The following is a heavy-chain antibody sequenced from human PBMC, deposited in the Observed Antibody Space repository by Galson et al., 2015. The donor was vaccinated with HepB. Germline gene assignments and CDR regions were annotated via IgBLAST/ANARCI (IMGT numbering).Heavy chain of an antibody. CDR1: GFTVSSNY. D-gene: IGHD6-13*01. Sequence: SLRLSCAASGFTVSSNYMSWVRQAPGKGLEWVSVIYSGGSTYYADSVKGRFTISRDNSKNTLYLQMNSLRAEDTAVYYCARDIGAAGYYYYGMDVWGQGTTVTVSS. V-gene: IGHV3-66*02. J-gene: IGHJ6*02. CDR2: IYSGGST. CDR3: ARDIGAAGYYYYGMDV.